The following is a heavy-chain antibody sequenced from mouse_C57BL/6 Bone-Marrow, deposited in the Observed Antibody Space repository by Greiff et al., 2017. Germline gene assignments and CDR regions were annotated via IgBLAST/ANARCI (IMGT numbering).Heavy chain of an antibody. CDR2: IDPANGNT. V-gene: IGHV14-3*01. J-gene: IGHJ4*01. CDR1: GFNIKNTY. D-gene: IGHD1-1*01. Sequence: VQLKESVAELVRPGASVKLSCTASGFNIKNTYMHWVKQRPEQGLEWIGRIDPANGNTKYAPKFQGKATITADTASNTAYLQLSSLTSEDTAIYYCARSSTVVAEAMDYWGQGTSVTVSS. CDR3: ARSSTVVAEAMDY.